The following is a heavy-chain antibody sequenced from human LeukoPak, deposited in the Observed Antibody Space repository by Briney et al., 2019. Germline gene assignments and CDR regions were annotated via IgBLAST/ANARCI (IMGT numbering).Heavy chain of an antibody. J-gene: IGHJ3*02. D-gene: IGHD1-1*01. CDR2: ISAYNGNT. Sequence: ASVKVSCKASGYTFTNYGISWVRQAPGQGLEWMGWISAYNGNTNYAQKLQGRVTMTTDTSTSTAYMELWSLRSDDTAVYYCARSRYNWNPRPDQAFDIWGQGTMVTVSS. V-gene: IGHV1-18*01. CDR3: ARSRYNWNPRPDQAFDI. CDR1: GYTFTNYG.